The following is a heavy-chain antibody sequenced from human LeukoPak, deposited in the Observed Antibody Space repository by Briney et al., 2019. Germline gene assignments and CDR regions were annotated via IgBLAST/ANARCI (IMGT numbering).Heavy chain of an antibody. CDR1: GFTFSSYW. V-gene: IGHV4-34*01. CDR3: ARQDYYDSSGHNWFDP. CDR2: INHSGST. Sequence: GSLRLSCAASGFTFSSYWMSWVRQAPGKGLEWLGEINHSGSTNYNPSLKSRVTISVDTSKKQFSLRLSSVTAADTAVYYCARQDYYDSSGHNWFDPWGQGTLVTVSS. D-gene: IGHD3-22*01. J-gene: IGHJ5*02.